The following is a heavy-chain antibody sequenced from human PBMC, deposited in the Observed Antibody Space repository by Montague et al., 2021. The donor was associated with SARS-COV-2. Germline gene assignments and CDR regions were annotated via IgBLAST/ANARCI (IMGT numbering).Heavy chain of an antibody. CDR1: GDSISSSSYY. CDR2: NNNRGNT. V-gene: IGHV4-39*01. Sequence: SETLSLTCTVSGDSISSSSYYWGWIRQPPGKGLEWIGSNNNRGNTHNNPSLRSRVSISVDTSKSQFSLNVRSVTAADTGVFYCARVTHPRCTWPYYMDVWGQGTTVTVS. D-gene: IGHD4-11*01. CDR3: ARVTHPRCTWPYYMDV. J-gene: IGHJ6*03.